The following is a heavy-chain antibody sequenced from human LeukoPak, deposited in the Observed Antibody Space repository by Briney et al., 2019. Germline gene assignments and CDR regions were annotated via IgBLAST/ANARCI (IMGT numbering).Heavy chain of an antibody. CDR3: ARGRRVSAAAAKYYLDY. D-gene: IGHD6-13*01. Sequence: SETLSLTCTVSGGSISSGSYYWSWIRQPPGKGLEWIGYIYYSGSTNYNPSLKSRVTISVDTSKNQFSLKLSSVTAADTAVYYCARGRRVSAAAAKYYLDYWGQGTLVTVSS. CDR1: GGSISSGSYY. J-gene: IGHJ4*02. CDR2: IYYSGST. V-gene: IGHV4-61*01.